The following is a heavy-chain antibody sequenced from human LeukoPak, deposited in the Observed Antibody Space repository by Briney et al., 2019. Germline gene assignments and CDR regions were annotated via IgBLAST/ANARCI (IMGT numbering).Heavy chain of an antibody. CDR2: IYTSGRT. CDR3: ARARVIPASFDD. D-gene: IGHD3-16*02. Sequence: PSQTLSLTCTVPGGSITFGSYYWTWIRQPAGKGLEWLGRIYTSGRTYYNPSLRSRVTISMDTSMNQFSLRLNSVTAADTAVYYCARARVIPASFDDWGQGTLVTVSS. J-gene: IGHJ4*02. V-gene: IGHV4-61*02. CDR1: GGSITFGSYY.